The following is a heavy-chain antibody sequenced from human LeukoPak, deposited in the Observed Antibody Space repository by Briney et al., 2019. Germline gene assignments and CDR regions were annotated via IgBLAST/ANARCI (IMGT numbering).Heavy chain of an antibody. J-gene: IGHJ4*02. V-gene: IGHV3-23*01. Sequence: PGGSLRLSCAASGFTFSSYAMSWVRQAPGKGLEWVSAISGSGGSTYNADSVKGRFTISRDNSKNTLYLQMNSLRAEDTAIYYCAKSRGSSYYYAPFDYWGQGTLVTASS. D-gene: IGHD3-22*01. CDR1: GFTFSSYA. CDR2: ISGSGGST. CDR3: AKSRGSSYYYAPFDY.